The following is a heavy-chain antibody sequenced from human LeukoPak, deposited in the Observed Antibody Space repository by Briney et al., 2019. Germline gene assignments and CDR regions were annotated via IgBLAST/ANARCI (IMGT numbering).Heavy chain of an antibody. CDR1: GGSISSGSYY. V-gene: IGHV4-39*07. CDR2: INHSGST. D-gene: IGHD3-22*01. Sequence: PSETLSLTCTVSGGSISSGSYYWSWIRQPPGKGLEWIGEINHSGSTNYNPSLKSRVTISVDTSKNQFSLKLSSVTAADTAVYYCARGPVYDSSGYSGPDYWGQGTLVTVSS. J-gene: IGHJ4*02. CDR3: ARGPVYDSSGYSGPDY.